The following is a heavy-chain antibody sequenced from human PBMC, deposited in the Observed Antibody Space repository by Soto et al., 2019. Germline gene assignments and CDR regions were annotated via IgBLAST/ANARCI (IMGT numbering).Heavy chain of an antibody. J-gene: IGHJ4*02. Sequence: PSEILSLAYSVSGGSISSYYWSWIRQPPGNGLEWIGYIYYSGSTNYNPSPKSRVTISVDTSKNQFSLTLSSVTAADTAVYYCARDTVRAGLDYWGQGTLVTVSA. CDR3: ARDTVRAGLDY. D-gene: IGHD4-17*01. CDR1: GGSISSYY. V-gene: IGHV4-59*01. CDR2: IYYSGST.